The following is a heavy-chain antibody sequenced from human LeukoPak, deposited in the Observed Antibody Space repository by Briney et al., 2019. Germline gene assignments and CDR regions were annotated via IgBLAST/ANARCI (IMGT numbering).Heavy chain of an antibody. CDR2: TSGSGVNS. CDR3: AKEYSGYDFDY. J-gene: IGHJ4*02. CDR1: GFTLRSYE. D-gene: IGHD5-12*01. Sequence: LWRSLRLSCAATGFTLRSYEMSWVRQAPGKGMEWVAATSGSGVNSYYADSVRGRFTISRDNSQNTLYLQMDSLRAEDTALYYCAKEYSGYDFDYWGQGTLVTVSS. V-gene: IGHV3-23*01.